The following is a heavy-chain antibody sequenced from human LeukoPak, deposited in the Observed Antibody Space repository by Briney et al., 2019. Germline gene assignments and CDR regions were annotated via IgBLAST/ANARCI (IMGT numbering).Heavy chain of an antibody. J-gene: IGHJ3*02. V-gene: IGHV4-30-4*07. D-gene: IGHD3-3*01. CDR1: GGSIISGGYS. CDR2: IYYSGST. CDR3: ARLVRYDFWSGSGAFDI. Sequence: SEPLSLTCAVSGGSIISGGYSWNWIRPPPGKGLEWIGYIYYSGSTYYKPSLKSRVTISVDTSKNQFSLKLSSVTAADTAVYYCARLVRYDFWSGSGAFDIWGQGTMVTVSS.